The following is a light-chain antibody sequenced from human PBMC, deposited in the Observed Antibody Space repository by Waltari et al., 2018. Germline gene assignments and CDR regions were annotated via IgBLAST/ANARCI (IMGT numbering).Light chain of an antibody. J-gene: IGLJ3*02. V-gene: IGLV2-14*03. Sequence: QSALTQPASVSGSPGQSITLSCTGTSSDVGAYNYVFWYQQHAGKAPKLMVYDVTKRPSEVSTRFSGSKSGNTASLTISGLQAEDEADYYCSSYTGRPIMVFGGGTKLTVL. CDR3: SSYTGRPIMV. CDR1: SSDVGAYNY. CDR2: DVT.